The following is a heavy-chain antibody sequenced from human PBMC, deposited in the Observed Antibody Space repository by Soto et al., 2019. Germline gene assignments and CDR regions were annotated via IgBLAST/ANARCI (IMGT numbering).Heavy chain of an antibody. V-gene: IGHV3-11*01. CDR1: GFTFSDYY. CDR2: IRSSDSTI. J-gene: IGHJ5*02. CDR3: ASKVDCNSTTCYAGGWFDP. Sequence: QVQLVESGGGLVKPGGSLRLSCAASGFTFSDYYMSWIRQAPGKGLEWVSYIRSSDSTIYYADSVKGRFTISRDNAKNSLYLQMNSLRAEDTAVYYCASKVDCNSTTCYAGGWFDPWGQGTLVTVSS. D-gene: IGHD2-2*01.